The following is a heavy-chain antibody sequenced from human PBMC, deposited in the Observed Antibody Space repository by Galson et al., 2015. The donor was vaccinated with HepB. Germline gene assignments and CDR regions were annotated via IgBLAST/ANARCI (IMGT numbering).Heavy chain of an antibody. D-gene: IGHD6-13*01. J-gene: IGHJ4*02. CDR3: ARIAAAGTCFDY. V-gene: IGHV1-3*01. CDR1: GYTFTSYA. CDR2: INAGNGNT. Sequence: SVKVSCKASGYTFTSYAMHWVRRAPRQRLEWMGWINAGNGNTKYSQKFQGRVTITRDTSASTAYMELSSLRSEDTAVYYCARIAAAGTCFDYWGQGTLVTVSS.